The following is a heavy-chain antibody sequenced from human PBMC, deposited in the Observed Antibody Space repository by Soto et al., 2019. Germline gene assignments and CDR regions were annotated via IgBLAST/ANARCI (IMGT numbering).Heavy chain of an antibody. J-gene: IGHJ4*02. CDR3: ARDRPIAHEPDY. D-gene: IGHD6-13*01. Sequence: GGSLRLSCAASGFTFSSYSMNWGRQAPGKGLEWVSSISSSSSYIYYADSVKGRFTISRDNAKNSLYLQMNSLRAEDTAVYYCARDRPIAHEPDYWGQGTLVTVSS. V-gene: IGHV3-21*01. CDR2: ISSSSSYI. CDR1: GFTFSSYS.